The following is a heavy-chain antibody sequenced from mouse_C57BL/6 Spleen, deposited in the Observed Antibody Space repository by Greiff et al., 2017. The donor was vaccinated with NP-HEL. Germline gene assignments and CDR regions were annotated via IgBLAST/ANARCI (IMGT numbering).Heavy chain of an antibody. J-gene: IGHJ2*01. D-gene: IGHD4-1*01. CDR1: GYTFTSYW. Sequence: VQLQQPGAELVKPGASVKLSCKASGYTFTSYWMHWVKQRPGQGLEWIGMIHPNSGSTNYNEKFKSKATLTVDKSSSTAYMQLSSLTSEDAAVYYCGTGTGRYFDYWGQGTTLTVSS. CDR3: GTGTGRYFDY. V-gene: IGHV1-64*01. CDR2: IHPNSGST.